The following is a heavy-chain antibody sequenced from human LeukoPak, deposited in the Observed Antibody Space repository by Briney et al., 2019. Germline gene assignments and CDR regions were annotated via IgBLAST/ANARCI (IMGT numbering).Heavy chain of an antibody. CDR1: GGSISSSSYY. V-gene: IGHV4-39*07. CDR3: ARARVVPAAADFDY. J-gene: IGHJ4*02. D-gene: IGHD2-2*01. CDR2: IYYSGST. Sequence: PSETLSLTCTVSGGSISSSSYYWGWIRQPPGKGLEWIGSIYYSGSTYYNPSLKSRVTISVDTSKNQFSLKLSSVTAADTAVYYCARARVVPAAADFDYWGQGTLVTVSS.